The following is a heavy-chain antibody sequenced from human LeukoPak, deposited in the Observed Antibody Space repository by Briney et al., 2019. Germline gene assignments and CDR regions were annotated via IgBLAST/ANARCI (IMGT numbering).Heavy chain of an antibody. CDR3: AKDRGYSYGNYYDYGMDV. CDR2: IVGGGGGST. CDR1: GFTFSDYY. D-gene: IGHD5-18*01. V-gene: IGHV3-23*01. J-gene: IGHJ6*04. Sequence: GGSLRLSCAASGFTFSDYYMTWVRQPPGKGLEWVSAIVGGGGGSTYYAESVKGRFTISRDTSKNTLYLQMNSLRAEDTAVYYCAKDRGYSYGNYYDYGMDVWGKGTTVTVSS.